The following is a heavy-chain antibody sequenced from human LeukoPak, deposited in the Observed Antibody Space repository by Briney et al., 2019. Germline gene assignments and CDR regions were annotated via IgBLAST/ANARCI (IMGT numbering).Heavy chain of an antibody. CDR3: AKDSGAVAAYGQYYFDY. J-gene: IGHJ4*02. Sequence: GGSLRLSCAASGFTFSTYAMGWVRQAPGKGLEWVSVISGSGGTTHYADSVKGRFTISRDTSKNTVHLQMNSLRAEDTAVYYCAKDSGAVAAYGQYYFDYWGQGTLVTVSS. V-gene: IGHV3-23*01. D-gene: IGHD6-19*01. CDR2: ISGSGGTT. CDR1: GFTFSTYA.